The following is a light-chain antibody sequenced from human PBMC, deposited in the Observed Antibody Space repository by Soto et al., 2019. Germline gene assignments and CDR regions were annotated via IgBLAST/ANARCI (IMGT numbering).Light chain of an antibody. V-gene: IGKV1-5*03. CDR2: KAT. J-gene: IGKJ4*01. CDR3: QQYFDYPFT. Sequence: DIQMTQSPSTLSASLGDTVTITCRASQSISGWLAWYQQKPGKAPNLLIYKATNLETGVPDRFSGSGFGTDFTLTISSLQPLDLGTYYCQQYFDYPFTFGGGTKVDIK. CDR1: QSISGW.